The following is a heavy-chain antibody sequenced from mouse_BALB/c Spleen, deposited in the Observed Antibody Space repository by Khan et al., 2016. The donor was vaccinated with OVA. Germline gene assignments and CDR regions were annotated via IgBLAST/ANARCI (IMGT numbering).Heavy chain of an antibody. CDR1: GYTFTTAG. J-gene: IGHJ4*01. CDR3: ARGGAAYYRSGGGAMEY. D-gene: IGHD2-12*01. CDR2: INTHSGVP. Sequence: QIQLVQSGPELKKPGETVRISCKASGYTFTTAGIQWVQKMPGKGLKWIGWINTHSGVPKYAEDFKGRFAFSLEISVNTAYLQITNLTNADTATYCCARGGAAYYRSGGGAMEYWGQGTSVTVSS. V-gene: IGHV9-4*02.